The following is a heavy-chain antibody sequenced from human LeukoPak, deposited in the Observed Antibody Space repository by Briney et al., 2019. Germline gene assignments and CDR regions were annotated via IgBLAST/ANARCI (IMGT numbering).Heavy chain of an antibody. CDR1: EYTFTGYY. CDR2: VNPHSGNT. Sequence: ASVKVSCKASEYTFTGYYLHWVRQAPGQGLEWMGWVNPHSGNTDYAQRFQGRVTMTRDTSISTAYMELIRLRSDDTAVYYCARTWGVEMATISTIDYWGQGTLVTVSS. J-gene: IGHJ4*02. CDR3: ARTWGVEMATISTIDY. V-gene: IGHV1-2*02. D-gene: IGHD5-24*01.